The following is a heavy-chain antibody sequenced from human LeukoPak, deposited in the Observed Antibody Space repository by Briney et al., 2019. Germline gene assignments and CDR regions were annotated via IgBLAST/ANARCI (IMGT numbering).Heavy chain of an antibody. J-gene: IGHJ4*02. CDR1: GGSISSSSYY. CDR2: IYYSGST. V-gene: IGHV4-39*07. CDR3: ARDPESLGYFDY. D-gene: IGHD3-10*01. Sequence: SETLSLTCTVSGGSISSSSYYWGWIRQPPGKGLEWIGSIYYSGSTYYNPSLKSRVTISVDTSKNQFSLKLSSVTTADTAVYYCARDPESLGYFDYWGQGTLVTVSS.